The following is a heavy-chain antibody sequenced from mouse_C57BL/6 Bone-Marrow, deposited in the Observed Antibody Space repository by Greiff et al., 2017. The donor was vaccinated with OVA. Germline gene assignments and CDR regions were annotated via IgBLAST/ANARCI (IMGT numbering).Heavy chain of an antibody. V-gene: IGHV1-18*01. Sequence: VQLQQSGPELVKPGASVKIPCKASGYTFTDYNMDWVTQSHGKSLKWIGDINPNNGGTIYNQKFKGKATLTVDKSSSTAYMELRSLTSEDTAVYYCARRLRWYFDVWGTGTTVTVSS. J-gene: IGHJ1*03. D-gene: IGHD1-1*01. CDR2: INPNNGGT. CDR1: GYTFTDYN. CDR3: ARRLRWYFDV.